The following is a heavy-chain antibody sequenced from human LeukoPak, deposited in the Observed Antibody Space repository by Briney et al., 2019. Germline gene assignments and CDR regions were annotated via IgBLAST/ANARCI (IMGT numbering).Heavy chain of an antibody. CDR3: ARPSSGWGSYYFDY. Sequence: ASVKVSCKASGYTFTGYYMHWVRQAPGQGLEWMGWINPNSGGTNYAQKFQGRVTMTRDTSTSTAYMELSRLRSDDTAVYYCARPSSGWGSYYFDYWGQGTLVTVSS. V-gene: IGHV1-2*02. J-gene: IGHJ4*02. CDR1: GYTFTGYY. D-gene: IGHD6-19*01. CDR2: INPNSGGT.